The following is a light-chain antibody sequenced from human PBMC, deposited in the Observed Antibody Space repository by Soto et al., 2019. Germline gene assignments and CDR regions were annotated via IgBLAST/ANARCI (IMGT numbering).Light chain of an antibody. CDR2: GAS. Sequence: EIVLTQSPATLSLSPGERATLSCRASQSVSSYLAWYQQKPGQAPRLIIYGASNRATGIPARFSGSGSGTDFTLTISSLEHEYFAVYYCQQRTDWVTFGGGTKVEIK. CDR3: QQRTDWVT. J-gene: IGKJ4*01. V-gene: IGKV3-11*01. CDR1: QSVSSY.